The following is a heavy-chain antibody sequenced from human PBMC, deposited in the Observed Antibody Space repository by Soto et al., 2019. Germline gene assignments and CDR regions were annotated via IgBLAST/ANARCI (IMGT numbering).Heavy chain of an antibody. CDR3: ARVGYRGSYYLWY. V-gene: IGHV3-33*01. Sequence: QVQLVESGGGVVQPGRSLRLSCAASGFTFSSYGMHWVRQAPGKGLEWVAVIWYDGSNKYYADSVKGRFTISRDNSKNRLYLQMTSLRAEDKAVYYCARVGYRGSYYLWYWGQGTLVNVCS. CDR2: IWYDGSNK. CDR1: GFTFSSYG. J-gene: IGHJ4*02. D-gene: IGHD1-26*01.